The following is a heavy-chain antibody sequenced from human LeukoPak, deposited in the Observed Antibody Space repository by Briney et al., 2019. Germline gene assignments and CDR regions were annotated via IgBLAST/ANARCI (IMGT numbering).Heavy chain of an antibody. D-gene: IGHD6-19*01. J-gene: IGHJ5*02. CDR3: ARGAIAGGGNRVDP. CDR1: GYTFTNYD. CDR2: MNPNSGNT. Sequence: ASVKVSCKASGYTFTNYDINWVRQATGQGLEWMGWMNPNSGNTYYVQKFQGRVTMTGNTSINTAYMELSSLRSEDTAVYYCARGAIAGGGNRVDPLGQGTL. V-gene: IGHV1-8*01.